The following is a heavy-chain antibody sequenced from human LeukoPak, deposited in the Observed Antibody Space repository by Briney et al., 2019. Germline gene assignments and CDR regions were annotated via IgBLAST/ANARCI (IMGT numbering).Heavy chain of an antibody. V-gene: IGHV3-23*01. D-gene: IGHD6-13*01. CDR2: IRERGGST. J-gene: IGHJ6*02. CDR3: ARERGSSSWYKYYYYYYGMDV. Sequence: GGSLRLSCAASGFAFSSYAVNWVRRAPGKGLEWVSGIRERGGSTYYSDSVKGRFTISRDNSKNTLYLQMNSLRAEDTAVYYCARERGSSSWYKYYYYYYGMDVWGQGTTVTVSS. CDR1: GFAFSSYA.